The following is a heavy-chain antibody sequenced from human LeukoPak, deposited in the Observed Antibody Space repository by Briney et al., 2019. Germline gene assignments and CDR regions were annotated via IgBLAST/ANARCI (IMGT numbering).Heavy chain of an antibody. CDR2: ISSSSTYT. Sequence: PGGSLRLSCEASAFTFSTSSMNWVRQAPGKGLEWVSSISSSSTYTYYADSVKGRFTISRDNAKNSLYLQMNSLSAEDTAAYYCARGSGYRYGEFDYWCQGTLVTVSS. D-gene: IGHD5-18*01. V-gene: IGHV3-21*01. CDR1: AFTFSTSS. CDR3: ARGSGYRYGEFDY. J-gene: IGHJ4*02.